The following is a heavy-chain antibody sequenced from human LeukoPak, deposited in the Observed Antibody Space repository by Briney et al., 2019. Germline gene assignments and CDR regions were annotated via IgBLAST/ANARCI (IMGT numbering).Heavy chain of an antibody. V-gene: IGHV4-34*01. Sequence: SEALSLTCAVYGGSFSGYYWSWIRQPPGKGLEWIGKINHSGSTNYNPSLKSRVTISVDTSKNQFSLKLSSVTAADTAVYYCARGQQRYYDSSGNWFDPWGQGTLVTVSS. CDR3: ARGQQRYYDSSGNWFDP. D-gene: IGHD3-22*01. CDR2: INHSGST. J-gene: IGHJ5*02. CDR1: GGSFSGYY.